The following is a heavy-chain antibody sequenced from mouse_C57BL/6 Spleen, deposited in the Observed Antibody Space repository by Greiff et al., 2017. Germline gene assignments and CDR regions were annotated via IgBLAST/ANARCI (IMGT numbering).Heavy chain of an antibody. D-gene: IGHD1-1*01. CDR3: ARYYYGSSLYAMDY. V-gene: IGHV8-12*01. Sequence: QVQLKESGPGILQSSQTLSLTCSFSGFSLSTSGMGVSWIRQPSGKGLEWLAHIYWDDDKRYNPSLKSRLTISEDTSRNQVFLKITSVDTAYTATYYCARYYYGSSLYAMDYWGQGTSVTVSS. CDR1: GFSLSTSGMG. J-gene: IGHJ4*01. CDR2: IYWDDDK.